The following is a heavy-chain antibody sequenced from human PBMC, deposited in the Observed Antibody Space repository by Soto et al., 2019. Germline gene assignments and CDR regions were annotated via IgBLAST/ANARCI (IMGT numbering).Heavy chain of an antibody. V-gene: IGHV3-23*01. D-gene: IGHD3-22*01. CDR3: AKGRYFDVDGGCANF. J-gene: IGHJ4*02. CDR2: VSGSGSKT. CDR1: GFTFNSYA. Sequence: QSGGGFVQPGGSHRLSCVASGFTFNSYAMTWVRQSPEKGLEWVSTVSGSGSKTYYSQSVQGRFTISRDNSKNTLFLQMRSLRAEDSAIYFCAKGRYFDVDGGCANFWGQGTLVTVSS.